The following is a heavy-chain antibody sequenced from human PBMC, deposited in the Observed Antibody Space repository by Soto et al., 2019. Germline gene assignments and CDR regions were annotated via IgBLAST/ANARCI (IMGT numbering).Heavy chain of an antibody. J-gene: IGHJ4*02. D-gene: IGHD3-22*01. CDR2: ISYDGSNK. V-gene: IGHV3-30*18. CDR1: GFTFSSYG. CDR3: AKDLHDSSGYYYEYYFDY. Sequence: PGGSLRLSCTASGFTFSSYGMHWVRQAPGKGLEWVAVISYDGSNKYYADSVKGRFTISRDNSKNTLYLQMNSLRAEDTAVYYCAKDLHDSSGYYYEYYFDYWGQGTLVTV.